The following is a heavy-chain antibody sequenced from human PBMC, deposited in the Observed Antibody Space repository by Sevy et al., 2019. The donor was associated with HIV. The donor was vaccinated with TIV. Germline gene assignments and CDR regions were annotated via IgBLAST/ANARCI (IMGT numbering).Heavy chain of an antibody. D-gene: IGHD2-21*02. J-gene: IGHJ3*02. CDR1: GFTFSDYY. CDR3: ARDSRHIVVVTAILDAFDI. V-gene: IGHV3-11*01. CDR2: ISSSGSTI. Sequence: GGSLRLSCAASGFTFSDYYMSWIRQAPGKGLEWVSYISSSGSTIYYADSVKGRFTMSRDNAKNSLYLQMNSLRAEDTAVYYCARDSRHIVVVTAILDAFDIWGQGTMVTVSS.